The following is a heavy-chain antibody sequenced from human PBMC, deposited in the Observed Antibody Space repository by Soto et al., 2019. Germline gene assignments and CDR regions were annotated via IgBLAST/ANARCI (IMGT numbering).Heavy chain of an antibody. CDR3: ARDLWLRSGYDFFEWPIDYYYGMDV. Sequence: ASVKVSCKASGYTFTGYYMHWVRQAPGQGLEWMGWINPNSSGTNYAQKFQGWVTMTRDTSISTAYMELSRLRSDDTAVYYCARDLWLRSGYDFFEWPIDYYYGMDVWGQGTTVTVSS. V-gene: IGHV1-2*04. CDR1: GYTFTGYY. CDR2: INPNSSGT. J-gene: IGHJ6*02. D-gene: IGHD5-12*01.